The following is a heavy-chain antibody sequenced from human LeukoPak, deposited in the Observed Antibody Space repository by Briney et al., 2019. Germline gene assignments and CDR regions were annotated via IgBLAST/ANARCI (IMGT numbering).Heavy chain of an antibody. V-gene: IGHV3-21*04. CDR2: ISSSSSYI. CDR3: AKLSGYSSGWLLY. CDR1: GFTFSSYS. J-gene: IGHJ4*02. Sequence: GGSLRLSCAASGFTFSSYSMNWVRQAPGKGLEWVSSISSSSSYIYYADSVKGRFTISRDNAKNSLYLQMNSLRAEDTALYYCAKLSGYSSGWLLYWGQGTLVTVSS. D-gene: IGHD6-19*01.